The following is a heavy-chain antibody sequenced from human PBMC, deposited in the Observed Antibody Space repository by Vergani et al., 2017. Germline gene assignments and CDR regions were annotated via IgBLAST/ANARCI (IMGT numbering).Heavy chain of an antibody. Sequence: EVQLLESGGGLVQPGGSLRLSCAASGFTFSSYAMSWVRQAPGKGLEWVSAISGSGGSTYYAVSVKGRFTISRDNSKHTLYLQMNSLIAEDTAVYYCAKDLTTVVTIGIFDYWGQGTLVTVSS. CDR3: AKDLTTVVTIGIFDY. J-gene: IGHJ4*02. CDR1: GFTFSSYA. D-gene: IGHD4-23*01. V-gene: IGHV3-23*01. CDR2: ISGSGGST.